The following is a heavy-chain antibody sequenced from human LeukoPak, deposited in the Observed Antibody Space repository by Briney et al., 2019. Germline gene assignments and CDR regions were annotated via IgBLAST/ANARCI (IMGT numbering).Heavy chain of an antibody. J-gene: IGHJ5*01. CDR3: ARDPRITNYNNWFDS. V-gene: IGHV1-3*01. D-gene: IGHD3-10*01. CDR2: INADNGDT. CDR1: GYTFTSSA. Sequence: GASVKVSCKASGYTFTSSAMHWVRQAPGQRPEWMGWINADNGDTKYSQEFQGRVTITRDTSASTAYMELSSLRSEDTAVYYCARDPRITNYNNWFDSWGQGTLVTVSS.